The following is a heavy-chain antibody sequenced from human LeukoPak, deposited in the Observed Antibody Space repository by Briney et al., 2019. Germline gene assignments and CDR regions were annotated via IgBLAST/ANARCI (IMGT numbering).Heavy chain of an antibody. J-gene: IGHJ5*02. V-gene: IGHV1-69*04. D-gene: IGHD5-18*01. CDR3: ARAAVDTAMVTPPLNWFDP. CDR1: GGTFSSYA. Sequence: SVKVSCKASGGTFSSYAISWVRQAPGQGLEWMGRIIPIFGIANYAQKFQGRVTITADKSTSTAYTELSSLRSEDTAVYYCARAAVDTAMVTPPLNWFDPWGQGTLVTVSS. CDR2: IIPIFGIA.